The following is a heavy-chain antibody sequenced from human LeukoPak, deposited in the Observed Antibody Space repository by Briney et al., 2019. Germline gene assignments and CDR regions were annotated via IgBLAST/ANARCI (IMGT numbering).Heavy chain of an antibody. Sequence: ASVKVSCKVSGYTLTELSMHWVRQAPGKGLEWMGGFDPEDGETIYAQKFQGRVTMAEDISTDTAYMELSSLRSEDTAVYYCATANYDFWSGYLEFDPWGQGTLVTVSS. CDR2: FDPEDGET. D-gene: IGHD3-3*01. V-gene: IGHV1-24*01. CDR1: GYTLTELS. J-gene: IGHJ5*02. CDR3: ATANYDFWSGYLEFDP.